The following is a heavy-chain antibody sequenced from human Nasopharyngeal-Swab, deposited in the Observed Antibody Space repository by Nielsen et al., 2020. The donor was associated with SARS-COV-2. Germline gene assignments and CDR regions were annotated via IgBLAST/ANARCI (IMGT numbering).Heavy chain of an antibody. D-gene: IGHD4-17*01. CDR2: ISGSGSVA. CDR3: AKGGVSVYGDSYYFDF. Sequence: GGSLRLSCAASGFTFDTFGMTWVRQAPGKGLEWVSRISGSGSVAYYADSVKGRFTISRDNSKNAVYQQMNSLRAEDSAVYYCAKGGVSVYGDSYYFDFWGQGTLVTVSS. J-gene: IGHJ4*02. V-gene: IGHV3-23*01. CDR1: GFTFDTFG.